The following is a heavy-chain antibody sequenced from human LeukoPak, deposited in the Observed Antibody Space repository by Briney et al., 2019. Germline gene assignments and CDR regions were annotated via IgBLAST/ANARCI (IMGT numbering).Heavy chain of an antibody. V-gene: IGHV1-8*01. Sequence: GASVNVSCKSSGYTFTTYDINWVRQATGQGLEWMGWMNPNSGNTGYAQKFQGRVTMTRNTSISTAYMELSSLRSEDTAVYYCARGLGELWLPVPTRPYGMDVWGQGTTVTVSS. CDR1: GYTFTTYD. J-gene: IGHJ6*02. CDR3: ARGLGELWLPVPTRPYGMDV. D-gene: IGHD5-18*01. CDR2: MNPNSGNT.